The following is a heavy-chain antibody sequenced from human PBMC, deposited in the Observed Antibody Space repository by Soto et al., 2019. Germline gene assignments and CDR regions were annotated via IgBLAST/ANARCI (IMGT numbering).Heavy chain of an antibody. CDR3: AQLDYGDLFDY. Sequence: PWWSLRVSCSASVFIFSNYAMSWVRQAPGKGLEWVSKISDSGDSRDYAASVKGRFTISRDNSKHTVSLQMNSLTAEDTAIYYCAQLDYGDLFDYWGQGTLVTVSS. CDR2: ISDSGDSR. CDR1: VFIFSNYA. D-gene: IGHD4-17*01. V-gene: IGHV3-23*01. J-gene: IGHJ4*02.